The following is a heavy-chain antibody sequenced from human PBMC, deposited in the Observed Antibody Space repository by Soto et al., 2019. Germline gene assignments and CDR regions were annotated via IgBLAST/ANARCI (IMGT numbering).Heavy chain of an antibody. CDR1: GFPFSDYY. J-gene: IGHJ3*02. V-gene: IGHV3-11*06. D-gene: IGHD1-26*01. CDR2: ISSSSSYT. Sequence: PGGSMRLSCAASGFPFSDYYMSWIRQAPGKGLEWVSYISSSSSYTNYADSVKGRFTISRDNAKNSLYLQMNSLRAEDTAVYYCARDRGEWEPHTGDAFDIWCQGTMVTVSS. CDR3: ARDRGEWEPHTGDAFDI.